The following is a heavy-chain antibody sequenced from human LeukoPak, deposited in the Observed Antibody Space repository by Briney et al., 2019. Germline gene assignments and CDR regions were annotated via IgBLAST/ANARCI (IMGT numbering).Heavy chain of an antibody. D-gene: IGHD2-2*02. CDR2: IGPKSGGT. V-gene: IGHV1-2*02. CDR3: AREMGVVPTAIPTVDS. CDR1: GYTFTGHF. Sequence: ASVKVSCTASGYTFTGHFMHWVRQAPGQGLEWMGWIGPKSGGTRYGHKFQGRVTMTRDTSMSTAYMELSRLKADDTAVYYCAREMGVVPTAIPTVDSWGQGTLVTVSS. J-gene: IGHJ4*02.